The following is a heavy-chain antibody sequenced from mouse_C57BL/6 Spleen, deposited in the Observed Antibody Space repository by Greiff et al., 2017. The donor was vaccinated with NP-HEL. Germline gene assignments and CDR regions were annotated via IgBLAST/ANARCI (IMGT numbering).Heavy chain of an antibody. V-gene: IGHV5-4*01. Sequence: EVKLMESGGGLVKPGGSLKLSCAASGFTFSSYAMSWVRQTPEQRLEWVATISDGGSYTYYPDNVKGRFTISRDNAKNNLYLQMSHLKSEDTAMYYCARDLYGSSYDAMDYWGQGTSVTVSS. CDR1: GFTFSSYA. J-gene: IGHJ4*01. CDR2: ISDGGSYT. D-gene: IGHD1-1*01. CDR3: ARDLYGSSYDAMDY.